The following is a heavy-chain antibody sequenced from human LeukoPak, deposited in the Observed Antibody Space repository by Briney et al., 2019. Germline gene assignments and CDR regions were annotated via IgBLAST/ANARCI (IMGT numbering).Heavy chain of an antibody. CDR3: ARAGASYWYFDL. Sequence: SETLSLTCAVYGGSFSGYYWSWIRQPPGKGLEWIGYIYYSGSTNYNPSLKSRVTISVDTSKNQFSLKLSSVTAADTAVYYCARAGASYWYFDLWGRGTLVTVSS. CDR2: IYYSGST. V-gene: IGHV4-59*01. CDR1: GGSFSGYY. J-gene: IGHJ2*01.